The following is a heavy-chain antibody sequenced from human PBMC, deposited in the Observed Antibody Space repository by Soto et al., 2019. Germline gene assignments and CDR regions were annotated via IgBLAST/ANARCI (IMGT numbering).Heavy chain of an antibody. J-gene: IGHJ4*02. D-gene: IGHD4-17*01. Sequence: EVQLLESGGGLVQPGGSLRFSCAASGFTFSSYAMSWVRQAPGKGLEWVSAISGSGGSTYYADSVKGRFTISRDNSKNTLYLQMNSLRAEDTAVYYCAKYLRAGTVTTPEDYWGQGTLVTVSS. CDR1: GFTFSSYA. CDR3: AKYLRAGTVTTPEDY. CDR2: ISGSGGST. V-gene: IGHV3-23*01.